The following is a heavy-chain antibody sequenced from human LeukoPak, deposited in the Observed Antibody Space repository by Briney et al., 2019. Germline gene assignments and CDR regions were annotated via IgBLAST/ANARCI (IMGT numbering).Heavy chain of an antibody. CDR2: IIDSGST. J-gene: IGHJ4*02. Sequence: PSETLSLTCAVSGGSISSGYWWSWVRQPPMKGLEWTGEIIDSGSTNYNPSLKGRITISLDKTKNQFSLNVNSVTAADTAVYYCATYGPTSGGYTFEYWGQGILVTVSS. CDR3: ATYGPTSGGYTFEY. CDR1: GGSISSGYW. D-gene: IGHD2-15*01. V-gene: IGHV4-4*02.